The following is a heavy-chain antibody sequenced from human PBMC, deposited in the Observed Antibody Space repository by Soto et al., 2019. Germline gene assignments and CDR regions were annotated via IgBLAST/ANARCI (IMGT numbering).Heavy chain of an antibody. CDR3: TTDGIYTPGMDV. Sequence: GGSLRLSCAASGFIFSSYDMAWVRQAPGEGQGLRRGLEWVGRIKSKTDGGTTDYAAPVKGRFTISRDDSKNTLYLQMNSLKTEDTAVYYCTTDGIYTPGMDVWGQGTTVTVSS. CDR2: IKSKTDGGTT. J-gene: IGHJ6*02. CDR1: GFIFSSYD. V-gene: IGHV3-15*01. D-gene: IGHD1-1*01.